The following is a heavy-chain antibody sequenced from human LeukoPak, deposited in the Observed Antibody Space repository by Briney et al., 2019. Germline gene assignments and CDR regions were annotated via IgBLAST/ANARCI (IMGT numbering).Heavy chain of an antibody. CDR2: ISSSSSTI. Sequence: GGSLRLSCAASGFTFSSYSMNWVRQAPGKGLEWVSYISSSSSTIYYADSVKGRFTISRDNAKNSLYLQMNSLRAEDTAVYYCATKLRYFDWPLFDYWGQGTLVTVSS. CDR1: GFTFSSYS. D-gene: IGHD3-9*01. CDR3: ATKLRYFDWPLFDY. V-gene: IGHV3-48*04. J-gene: IGHJ4*02.